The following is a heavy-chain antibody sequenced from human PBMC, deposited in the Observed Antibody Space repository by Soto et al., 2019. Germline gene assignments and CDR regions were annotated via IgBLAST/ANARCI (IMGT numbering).Heavy chain of an antibody. J-gene: IGHJ1*01. CDR3: GRELCTNGVCCAPSDD. CDR1: GFIFSTYA. D-gene: IGHD2-8*01. Sequence: EVKLVESGGGLVQPGGSLRLSCATSGFIFSTYAMHWVRQAPGKGLEYVSAISSNGRSTYYANSVKGRFTISRDNSKNTLYLKMDSLRAEDVVVYYWGRELCTNGVCCAPSDDGGRGPLVPASS. CDR2: ISSNGRST. V-gene: IGHV3-64*01.